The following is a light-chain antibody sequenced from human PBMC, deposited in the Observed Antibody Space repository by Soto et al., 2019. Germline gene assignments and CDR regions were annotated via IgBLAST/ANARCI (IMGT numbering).Light chain of an antibody. V-gene: IGKV3-11*01. Sequence: EIMMTHSPSFLSASARDRVTLXGMASQSVRSYLAWYQQKPGQDPRLLLYDASKTAKGRPPTFSGSRAETNFSPPIITLEHEEFAGNYCQQRSHSPPITFGQGTRLEIK. CDR2: DAS. CDR3: QQRSHSPPIT. CDR1: QSVRSY. J-gene: IGKJ5*01.